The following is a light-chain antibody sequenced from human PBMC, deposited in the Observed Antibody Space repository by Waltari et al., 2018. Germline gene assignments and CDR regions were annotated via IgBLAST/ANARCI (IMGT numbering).Light chain of an antibody. CDR3: QHYSGFSSRT. CDR1: QSISDY. CDR2: DAS. J-gene: IGKJ1*01. Sequence: DIQMTQSPSTLSPSVGDTVTITCRASQSISDYLAWYQQKPGKAPKLLIYDASTLKNGVPSRFSGSVSGTEFTLTISSLQPDDFATYYCQHYSGFSSRTFGQGTKVEIK. V-gene: IGKV1-5*01.